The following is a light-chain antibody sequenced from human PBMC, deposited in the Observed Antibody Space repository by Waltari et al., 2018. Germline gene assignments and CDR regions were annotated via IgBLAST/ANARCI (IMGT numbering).Light chain of an antibody. CDR3: QQRSNWLT. J-gene: IGKJ4*01. CDR2: YAS. CDR1: QSVSSY. Sequence: EIVWTQSPATLSLAPGERATLSCRDSQSVSSYLAWYQQKPGQAPRLLLYYASNRATGIPARFSCSGSGTDFTLTISSLEPEDFAVYYCQQRSNWLTFGGGTKVEIK. V-gene: IGKV3-11*01.